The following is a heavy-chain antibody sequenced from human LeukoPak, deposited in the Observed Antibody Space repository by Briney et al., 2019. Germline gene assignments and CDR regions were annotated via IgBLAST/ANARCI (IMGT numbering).Heavy chain of an antibody. CDR1: GYTFTSYT. J-gene: IGHJ5*02. V-gene: IGHV1-69*02. Sequence: SVKVSCKASGYTFTSYTISWVRQAPGQGLEWMGRIIPILGIANYAQKFQGRVTITADKSTSTAYMELSSLRSEDTAVYYCARMGYCSSTSCYGWFDPWGQGTLVTVSS. CDR3: ARMGYCSSTSCYGWFDP. D-gene: IGHD2-2*01. CDR2: IIPILGIA.